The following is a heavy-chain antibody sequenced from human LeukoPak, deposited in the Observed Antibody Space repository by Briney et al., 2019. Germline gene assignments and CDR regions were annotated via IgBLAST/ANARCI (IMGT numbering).Heavy chain of an antibody. CDR1: GFTFSSYA. CDR2: TTGSGGSR. V-gene: IGHV3-23*01. D-gene: IGHD3-10*01. CDR3: AKRGFDGSGSYYTRD. J-gene: IGHJ4*02. Sequence: GGSLRLSCAASGFTFSSYAMSWVRQAPGKGLEWVSTTTGSGGSRYYADSVEGRFTISRDNSKNTLDLQMNSLRVEDTAVYYCAKRGFDGSGSYYTRDWGQGTLVTVSS.